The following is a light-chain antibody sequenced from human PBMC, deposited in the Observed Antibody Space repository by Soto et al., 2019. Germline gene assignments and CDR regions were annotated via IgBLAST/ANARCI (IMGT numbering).Light chain of an antibody. J-gene: IGLJ2*01. Sequence: QSVLTQPPSVSGAPGQRVTISCTGSSSNIGAGYDVHWYQQLPGTAPRLLIYDNTNRPSGVPDRFSGSKSGTSASLAITGLQAEDEADYYCQSSDSSRSTIFGGGTKVTVL. CDR1: SSNIGAGYD. CDR3: QSSDSSRSTI. V-gene: IGLV1-40*01. CDR2: DNT.